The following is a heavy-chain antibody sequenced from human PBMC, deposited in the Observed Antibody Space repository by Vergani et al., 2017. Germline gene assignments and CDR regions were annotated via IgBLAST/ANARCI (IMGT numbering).Heavy chain of an antibody. CDR2: IIPIFGTA. CDR1: GGTFSSYA. CDR3: ARSNPYYYGSGSYYYFDY. V-gene: IGHV1-69*01. D-gene: IGHD3-10*01. Sequence: QVQLVQSGAEVKKPGSSVKVSCKASGGTFSSYAISWVRQAPGQGLEWMGGIIPIFGTANYAQKFQGRVTITADESTSTAYLELSSLRSEDTAVYYCARSNPYYYGSGSYYYFDYWGQGTLVTVSS. J-gene: IGHJ4*02.